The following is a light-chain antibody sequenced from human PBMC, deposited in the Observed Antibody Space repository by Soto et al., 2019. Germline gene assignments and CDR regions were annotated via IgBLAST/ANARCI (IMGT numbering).Light chain of an antibody. CDR2: DAS. J-gene: IGKJ1*01. CDR1: QSVSSN. CDR3: QQSNNWPRT. V-gene: IGKV3-15*01. Sequence: EIVMTQSPATLSVSPGERATLSCRASQSVSSNLAWYQQKPGQAPRLLIYDASTRATGIPARFSGSGSGTEFTLTISGLQSEDFAVYYCQQSNNWPRTFGQGTKVDIK.